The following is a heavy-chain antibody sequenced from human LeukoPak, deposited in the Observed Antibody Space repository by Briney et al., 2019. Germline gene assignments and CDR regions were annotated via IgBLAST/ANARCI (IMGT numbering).Heavy chain of an antibody. Sequence: ASVQVSCKASGYTLTSYAMHWVRQAPGQRLEWMGWIYAGNGDTKYSQKFQGRVTITRDTSASTAYMELSSLRSEDTAVYYCARDVQQLAYGAFDIWGQGTMVTVSS. CDR2: IYAGNGDT. V-gene: IGHV1-3*01. CDR3: ARDVQQLAYGAFDI. J-gene: IGHJ3*02. D-gene: IGHD6-13*01. CDR1: GYTLTSYA.